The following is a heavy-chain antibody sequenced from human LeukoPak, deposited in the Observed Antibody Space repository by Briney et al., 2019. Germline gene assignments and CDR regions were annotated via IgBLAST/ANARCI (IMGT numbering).Heavy chain of an antibody. Sequence: PGESLKISCKGSGYSFTSYWIGWVRQVPGKGLEWMGLRNPADSDTRYSPAFQGQVTISVDKTISTAYLQWSSLKASDTAMYYWGRIVLPSRVAYDVGGQGKMVPVS. CDR1: GYSFTSYW. D-gene: IGHD2-15*01. CDR2: RNPADSDT. CDR3: GRIVLPSRVAYDV. J-gene: IGHJ3*01. V-gene: IGHV5-51*01.